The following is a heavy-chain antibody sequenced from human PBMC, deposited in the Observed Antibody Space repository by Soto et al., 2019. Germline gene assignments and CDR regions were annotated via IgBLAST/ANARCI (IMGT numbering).Heavy chain of an antibody. CDR2: IYYSGST. CDR3: ARVSDYYDSSGYYFNDAFDI. Sequence: TSETLSLTCTVPGGSISSTGYYWSWIRQPPGKGLEWIGYIYYSGSTNYNPSLKSRVTISVDTSKNQFSLKLSSVTAADTAVYYCARVSDYYDSSGYYFNDAFDIWGQGTMVTVS. J-gene: IGHJ3*02. CDR1: GGSISSTGYY. V-gene: IGHV4-61*08. D-gene: IGHD3-22*01.